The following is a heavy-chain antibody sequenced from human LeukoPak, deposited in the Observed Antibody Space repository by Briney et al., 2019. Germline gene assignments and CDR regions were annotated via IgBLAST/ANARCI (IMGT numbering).Heavy chain of an antibody. CDR3: ARHAGYTNWFDP. CDR2: IYYSGST. D-gene: IGHD5-24*01. J-gene: IGHJ5*02. CDR1: GGSISSSSYY. Sequence: SETLSLTCTVSGGSISSSSYYWGWIRQPPGKGLEWIGSIYYSGSTYYNPSLKSRVTISVDTSKNQFSLKLSSVTAADTAVYYCARHAGYTNWFDPWGQGTLVTVSS. V-gene: IGHV4-39*01.